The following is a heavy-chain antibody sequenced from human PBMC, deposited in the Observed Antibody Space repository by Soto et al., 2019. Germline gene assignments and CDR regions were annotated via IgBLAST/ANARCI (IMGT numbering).Heavy chain of an antibody. CDR2: IRSKANSYAT. CDR1: GFTFSGSA. V-gene: IGHV3-73*01. J-gene: IGHJ6*03. D-gene: IGHD3-10*01. CDR3: TRQYMVRAVIINYYYYYMDV. Sequence: EVQLVESGGGLVQPGGSLKLSCAASGFTFSGSAMHWVRQASGKGLEWVGRIRSKANSYATAYAASGKGRFTLSRDDTKNTAYLQMNSRKTKDTAVYYCTRQYMVRAVIINYYYYYMDVWGKGTTVTVSS.